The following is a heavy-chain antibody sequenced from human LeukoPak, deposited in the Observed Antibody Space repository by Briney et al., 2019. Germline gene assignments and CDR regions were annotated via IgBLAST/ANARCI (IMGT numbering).Heavy chain of an antibody. CDR1: GGTFSKYT. Sequence: ASVKVSCKASGGTFSKYTISWVRQRPGQGLEWMGGITPLFGTASYAQKFQGRVTITADESASTAYMELSSLRSEDTAVYYCARGPKWLGLDYWGQGTLVTVSS. J-gene: IGHJ4*02. D-gene: IGHD6-19*01. CDR3: ARGPKWLGLDY. V-gene: IGHV1-69*13. CDR2: ITPLFGTA.